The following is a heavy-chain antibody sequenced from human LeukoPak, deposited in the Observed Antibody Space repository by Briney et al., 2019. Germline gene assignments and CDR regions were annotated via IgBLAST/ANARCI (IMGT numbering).Heavy chain of an antibody. V-gene: IGHV4-34*01. D-gene: IGHD1-26*01. CDR3: ARDLGGVTDY. J-gene: IGHJ4*02. CDR2: INHSGST. Sequence: SETLSLTCAVYGGSFSGYYWSWIRQPPGKGLEWIGEINHSGSTNYNPSLKSRVTISVDTSKNQFSLKLSFVTAADTAVYYCARDLGGVTDYWGQGTLVTVSS. CDR1: GGSFSGYY.